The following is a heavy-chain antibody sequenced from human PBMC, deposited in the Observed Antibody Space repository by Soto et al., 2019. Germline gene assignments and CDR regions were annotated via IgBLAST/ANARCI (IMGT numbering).Heavy chain of an antibody. Sequence: GASVQVSCKASGGTFSSYAISWVRQAPGQGLEWMGGIIPIFGTANYAQKFQGRVTITADESTSTAYMELSSLRSEDTAVYYCARREYYYDSSGPEGRRDKYAFDIWGQGTMVTVSS. CDR2: IIPIFGTA. CDR1: GGTFSSYA. V-gene: IGHV1-69*13. CDR3: ARREYYYDSSGPEGRRDKYAFDI. D-gene: IGHD3-22*01. J-gene: IGHJ3*02.